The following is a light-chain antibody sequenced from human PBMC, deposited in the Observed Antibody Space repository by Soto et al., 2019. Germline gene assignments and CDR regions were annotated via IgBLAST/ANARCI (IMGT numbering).Light chain of an antibody. CDR3: SSYTTSYFYV. J-gene: IGLJ1*01. CDR2: GVK. V-gene: IGLV2-14*01. CDR1: GRDIGAYNY. Sequence: ALTQPATVSGSPGQSITISCTGSGRDIGAYNYVSWYQQHPGKAPKLIIYGVKNRPSGVSNRFSASKSAFTASLTISGLQAEDEADYYCSSYTTSYFYVFGPGTKVTVL.